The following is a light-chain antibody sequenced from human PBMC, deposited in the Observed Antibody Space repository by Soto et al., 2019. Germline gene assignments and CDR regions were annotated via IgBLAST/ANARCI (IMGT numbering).Light chain of an antibody. CDR2: DAS. CDR1: QSVSSY. V-gene: IGKV3-11*01. J-gene: IGKJ3*01. Sequence: EIVLTQSPATLSLSPGERATLSCRASQSVSSYLAWYQQKPGQAPRLLIYDASNRATGIPARFSGSGSGTDFTLTISRLEPDDFAVYYCQQYGSSQFTFGPGTKLNIK. CDR3: QQYGSSQFT.